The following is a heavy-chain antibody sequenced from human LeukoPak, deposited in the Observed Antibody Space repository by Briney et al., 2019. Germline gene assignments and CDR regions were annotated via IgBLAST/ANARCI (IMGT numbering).Heavy chain of an antibody. CDR1: GLTFSSYW. V-gene: IGHV3-7*01. D-gene: IGHD1-26*01. Sequence: PGGSLRLSCAASGLTFSSYWMSWVRQAPGKGLEWVANIKQDGSEKYYVDSVKGRFTISRDNAKNSLFLQMNSLRAEDTAVYYCARDLSGWELQEYWGQGTLVTVSS. J-gene: IGHJ4*02. CDR2: IKQDGSEK. CDR3: ARDLSGWELQEY.